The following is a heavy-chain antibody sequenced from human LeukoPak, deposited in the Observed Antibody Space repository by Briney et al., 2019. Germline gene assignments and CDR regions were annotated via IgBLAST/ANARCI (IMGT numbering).Heavy chain of an antibody. CDR1: GFTFSSYW. D-gene: IGHD6-13*01. CDR2: IKQDGSEK. Sequence: GGSLRLSCAASGFTFSSYWMSWVRQAPGKGLEWVANIKQDGSEKYYVDSVKGRFTISRDNAKNSLYLQMNSLRAEDTAVYYCARDPIRYSSSWPFDYWGQGTLVTVSS. CDR3: ARDPIRYSSSWPFDY. V-gene: IGHV3-7*01. J-gene: IGHJ4*02.